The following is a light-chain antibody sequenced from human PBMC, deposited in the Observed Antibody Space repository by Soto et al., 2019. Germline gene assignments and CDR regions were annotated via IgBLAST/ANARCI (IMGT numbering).Light chain of an antibody. CDR3: MQSIQLAIT. J-gene: IGKJ5*01. CDR2: EVS. Sequence: PASKTCRSSQSLLHSNGKTYLYCYLQKPGQPPQLLIYEVSNRFSGVPDRFSGSGSGTDFTLKIRSVEAEDVGVSNCMQSIQLAITLGQGTRVEIK. V-gene: IGKV2D-29*01. CDR1: QSLLHSNGKTY.